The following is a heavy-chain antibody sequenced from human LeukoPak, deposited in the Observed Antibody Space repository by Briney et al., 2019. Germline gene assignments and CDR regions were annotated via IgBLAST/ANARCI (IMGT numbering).Heavy chain of an antibody. D-gene: IGHD3-22*01. CDR1: GYTFTSYG. V-gene: IGHV1-18*01. CDR2: ISAYNGNT. CDR3: AVGVLYYYDSSGYHQPDY. Sequence: ASVKVSCKASGYTFTSYGISWVRQAPGQGLEWMGWISAYNGNTNYAQKLQGRVTMTTDTSTSTAYMEPRSLRSDDTAVYYCAVGVLYYYDSSGYHQPDYWGQGTLVTVSS. J-gene: IGHJ4*02.